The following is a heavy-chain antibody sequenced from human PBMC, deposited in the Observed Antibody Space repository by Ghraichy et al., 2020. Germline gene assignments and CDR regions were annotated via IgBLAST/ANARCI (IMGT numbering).Heavy chain of an antibody. CDR2: IYSGGST. J-gene: IGHJ4*02. CDR3: AREVARYYFDY. CDR1: GFTVSSNY. V-gene: IGHV3-66*02. Sequence: LSLTCAASGFTVSSNYMSWVRQAPGKGLEWVSVIYSGGSTYYADSVKGRFTISRDNSKNTLYLQMNSLRAEDTAVYYCAREVARYYFDYWGQGTLVTVSS.